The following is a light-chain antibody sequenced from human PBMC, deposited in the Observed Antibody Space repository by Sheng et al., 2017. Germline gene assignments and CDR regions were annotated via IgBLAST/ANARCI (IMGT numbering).Light chain of an antibody. CDR3: TYRGTGLDRVV. CDR1: SLRSYP. V-gene: IGLV3-19*01. Sequence: SSELTQDPAVSVALGQTVRITCQGDSLRSYPASWYQLKPGQAPAIVIYDKDSRPSGIPDRFSGSSSGNTASLTITGAQAEDEADYYCTYRGTGLDRVVFGGGTKLTVL. J-gene: IGLJ2*01. CDR2: DKD.